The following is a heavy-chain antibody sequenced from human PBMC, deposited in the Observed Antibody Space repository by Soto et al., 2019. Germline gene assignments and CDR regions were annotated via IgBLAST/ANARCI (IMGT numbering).Heavy chain of an antibody. Sequence: EVQLLESGGGLVQPGGSLRLSCAVSGFTISTSVMSWVRQAPGKGLEWVSVISGGAGVIHYADSVKGRFTISRDNSRNTLYLQMDSLRVEDTAVYYCAKGFYMGGWNYWNYFQYWGQGTLVTVSS. CDR1: GFTISTSV. CDR2: ISGGAGVI. CDR3: AKGFYMGGWNYWNYFQY. D-gene: IGHD6-19*01. V-gene: IGHV3-23*01. J-gene: IGHJ4*02.